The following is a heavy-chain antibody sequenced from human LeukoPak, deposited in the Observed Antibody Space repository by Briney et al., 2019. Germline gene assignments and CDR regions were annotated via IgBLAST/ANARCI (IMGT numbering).Heavy chain of an antibody. D-gene: IGHD6-13*01. J-gene: IGHJ4*02. V-gene: IGHV1-46*01. CDR1: GYTFAKYY. Sequence: ASVKVSCKASGYTFAKYYMHWVRQAPGQGLEWMGVINPSGDSTTYTQKFQGRVTMTRDTSTSTAYMELSSLTYEDTAVYYCARKFETAAALYYWGQGVLVTVSS. CDR2: INPSGDST. CDR3: ARKFETAAALYY.